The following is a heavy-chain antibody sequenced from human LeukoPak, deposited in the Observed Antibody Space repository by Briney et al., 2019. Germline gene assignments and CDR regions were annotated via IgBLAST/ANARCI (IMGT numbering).Heavy chain of an antibody. CDR1: GYTFTSYY. J-gene: IGHJ6*04. Sequence: GASVKVSCKASGYTFTSYYMHWVWQAPVQGHEWMGIINASGSSTSYAQKFQGRVTMTRDTSTSTVYMELSSLRSEDTAVYYYATTRYYGDYGFEMDVWGKGTTVTVSS. D-gene: IGHD4-17*01. V-gene: IGHV1-46*03. CDR2: INASGSST. CDR3: ATTRYYGDYGFEMDV.